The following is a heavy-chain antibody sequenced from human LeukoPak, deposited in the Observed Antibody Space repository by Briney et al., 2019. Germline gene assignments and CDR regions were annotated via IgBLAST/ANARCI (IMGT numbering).Heavy chain of an antibody. CDR2: ISYHGSSQ. V-gene: IGHV3-30-3*01. J-gene: IGHJ4*02. CDR1: GFTITSYA. D-gene: IGHD1-1*01. Sequence: PGGSLRLSCAASGFTITSYAMHWVRQAPGKGLEWVAVISYHGSSQYYADSVKGRFTISRDTLKNTLYLQMSSLRPEDTAIYYCARAGPNDHRFDYWGQGTLVAVSS. CDR3: ARAGPNDHRFDY.